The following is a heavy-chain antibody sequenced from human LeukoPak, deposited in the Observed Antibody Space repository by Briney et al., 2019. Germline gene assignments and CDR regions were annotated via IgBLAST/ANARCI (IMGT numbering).Heavy chain of an antibody. Sequence: ASVKVSCKASGYTFTSYGISWVRQAPGQGLEWMGWISAYNGNTNYAQKLQGRVTMTTDTSTSTAYMELRSLRSDDTAVYYCARFRYYYDSSGYYGYNWFDPWGQGTLVTVSS. CDR2: ISAYNGNT. CDR1: GYTFTSYG. CDR3: ARFRYYYDSSGYYGYNWFDP. V-gene: IGHV1-18*01. D-gene: IGHD3-22*01. J-gene: IGHJ5*02.